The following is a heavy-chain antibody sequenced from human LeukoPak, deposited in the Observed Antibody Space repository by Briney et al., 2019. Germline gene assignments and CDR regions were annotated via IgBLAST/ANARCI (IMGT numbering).Heavy chain of an antibody. CDR1: GGSISSHY. CDR2: IYYSGST. V-gene: IGHV4-59*11. CDR3: ARTSSWYFYFDY. D-gene: IGHD6-13*01. J-gene: IGHJ4*02. Sequence: TSETLSLTCTVSGGSISSHYWSWIRQPPGKGLEWIGYIYYSGSTNYNPSLKSRVTISVDASKNQFSLKLSSVTAADTAVYYCARTSSWYFYFDYWGQGTLVTVSS.